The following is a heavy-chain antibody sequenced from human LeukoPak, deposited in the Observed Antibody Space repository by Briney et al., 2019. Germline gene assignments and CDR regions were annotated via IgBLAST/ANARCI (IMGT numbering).Heavy chain of an antibody. J-gene: IGHJ4*02. CDR2: INNDGSTT. Sequence: GGSLRLSCAASGFTFSNYWMHWVRQAPGKGLVWVSDINNDGSTTNYVDSVKGRFTISRDNAKNTLFLQMNSLRAEDTAVYYCARGVGLEDYWGQGTLVTVSS. V-gene: IGHV3-74*01. CDR1: GFTFSNYW. D-gene: IGHD1-26*01. CDR3: ARGVGLEDY.